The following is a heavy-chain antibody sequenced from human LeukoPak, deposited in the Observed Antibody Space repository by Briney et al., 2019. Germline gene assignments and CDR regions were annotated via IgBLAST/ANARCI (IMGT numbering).Heavy chain of an antibody. Sequence: GGSLRLSCAASGMSFSYYWMTWVRQVPGKGLEYVSVIYSDGGTFYSGSVKGRFTISRDYSKNTLYLQMNSLRADDTAVYYCARDSNGPAFWGQGTLVTVSS. V-gene: IGHV3-53*01. CDR2: IYSDGGT. J-gene: IGHJ4*02. CDR3: ARDSNGPAF. CDR1: GMSFSYYW. D-gene: IGHD3-22*01.